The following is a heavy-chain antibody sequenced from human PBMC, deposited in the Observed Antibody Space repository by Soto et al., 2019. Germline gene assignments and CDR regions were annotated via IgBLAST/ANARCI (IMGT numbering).Heavy chain of an antibody. V-gene: IGHV1-69*06. CDR3: ARDDLRVYSGSGSYGSFDY. CDR1: GGTFSSYA. J-gene: IGHJ4*02. Sequence: QAQLVQSGAEVKKPGSSVKVSCKASGGTFSSYAISWVRQAPGQGLEWMGGIIPIFGTANYAQKFQGRVTITADKSTSTAYMELSSLRSEDTAVYYCARDDLRVYSGSGSYGSFDYWGQGTLVTVSS. D-gene: IGHD3-10*01. CDR2: IIPIFGTA.